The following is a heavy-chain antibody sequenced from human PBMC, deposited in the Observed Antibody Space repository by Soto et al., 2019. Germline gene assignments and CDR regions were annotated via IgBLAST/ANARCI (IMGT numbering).Heavy chain of an antibody. CDR1: GGTFSSYA. J-gene: IGHJ4*02. D-gene: IGHD3-10*01. Sequence: QVQLVQSGAEVKKPGSSVKVSCTASGGTFSSYAISWVRQAPGQGLEWMGGIIPIFGTANYAQKFQGRVTITADESTSTAYMELSSLRSEDTAVYYCAREDKDYGSGSYYSNYFDYWGQGTLVTVYS. V-gene: IGHV1-69*01. CDR2: IIPIFGTA. CDR3: AREDKDYGSGSYYSNYFDY.